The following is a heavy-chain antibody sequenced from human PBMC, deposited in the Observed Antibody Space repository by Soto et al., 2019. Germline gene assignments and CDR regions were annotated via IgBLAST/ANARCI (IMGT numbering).Heavy chain of an antibody. D-gene: IGHD1-26*01. CDR2: ISAYNGNT. Sequence: ASVKVSCKPSGFTFTSSAVQWVRQARGQRLEWMGWISAYNGNTNCAQKLQGRVTMTTDTSTSTAYMELRSLRSDDTAVYYCARVPPSGINWDIDSWGQGTLVPVSS. V-gene: IGHV1-18*01. CDR1: GFTFTSSA. J-gene: IGHJ4*02. CDR3: ARVPPSGINWDIDS.